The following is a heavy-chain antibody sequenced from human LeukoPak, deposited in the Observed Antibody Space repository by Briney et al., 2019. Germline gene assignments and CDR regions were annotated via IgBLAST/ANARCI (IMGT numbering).Heavy chain of an antibody. Sequence: PSETLSLTCAVYGGSFSGYYWSWIRQPPGKGLEWIEEINHSGSTNYNPSLKSRVTISVDTSKNQFSLKLSSVTAADTAVYYCARGPGPWEYSYGTYDYWGQGTLVTVSS. J-gene: IGHJ4*02. CDR1: GGSFSGYY. D-gene: IGHD5-18*01. CDR2: INHSGST. CDR3: ARGPGPWEYSYGTYDY. V-gene: IGHV4-34*01.